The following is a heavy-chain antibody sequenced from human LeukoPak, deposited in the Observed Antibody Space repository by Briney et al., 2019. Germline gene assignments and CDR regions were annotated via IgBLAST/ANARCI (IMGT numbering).Heavy chain of an antibody. D-gene: IGHD6-19*01. Sequence: GKSLRLSCAASGFTFSDYGMHWLRQAPGKGLEWVAVISWNGGEEHYGNSVRGRFTISRDNSKNMVYLQMNSLRAEDTVVYYCAKEQGYTGWLTTGHWGQGALVTVSS. V-gene: IGHV3-30*18. CDR3: AKEQGYTGWLTTGH. J-gene: IGHJ4*02. CDR2: ISWNGGEE. CDR1: GFTFSDYG.